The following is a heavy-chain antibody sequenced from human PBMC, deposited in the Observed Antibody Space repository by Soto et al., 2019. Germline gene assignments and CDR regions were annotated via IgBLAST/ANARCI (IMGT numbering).Heavy chain of an antibody. Sequence: GGSLRLSCAASGFTFNIYGMHWVRQAPDKGLEWVALISYDGSNQYYADSVKGRFTISRDNSKNTLFLQMNSLRADDTAEYYCAKDQASGQGSFDSWGQGTLVTVSS. CDR1: GFTFNIYG. CDR2: ISYDGSNQ. CDR3: AKDQASGQGSFDS. V-gene: IGHV3-30*18. J-gene: IGHJ4*02.